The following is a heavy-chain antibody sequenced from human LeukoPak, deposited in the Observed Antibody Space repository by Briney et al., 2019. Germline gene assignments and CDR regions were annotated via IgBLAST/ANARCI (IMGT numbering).Heavy chain of an antibody. J-gene: IGHJ4*02. Sequence: SETLSLTCTVSGDSVSSYYWSWIRQPPGKGLEWIGYIYYSGSTNYNPSLKSRVTISVDTSRNQFSLKLSSVTAADTAVYYCVRHSRSDGYNNFDYWGQGTLVTVSS. D-gene: IGHD5-24*01. CDR2: IYYSGST. CDR1: GDSVSSYY. V-gene: IGHV4-59*08. CDR3: VRHSRSDGYNNFDY.